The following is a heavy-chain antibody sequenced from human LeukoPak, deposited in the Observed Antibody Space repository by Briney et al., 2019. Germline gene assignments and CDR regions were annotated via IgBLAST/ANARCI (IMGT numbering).Heavy chain of an antibody. V-gene: IGHV3-23*01. D-gene: IGHD1-26*01. CDR3: TRSGSYKRGDY. CDR1: GFTFRSYA. Sequence: GTLRLSCVASGFTFRSYAMSWVRQAPGKGLEWVSAVTRNGDTTYYADSVKGRLTISRDNAKNSLYLQMNSLKTEDTAVYYCTRSGSYKRGDYWGQGTLVTVSS. J-gene: IGHJ4*02. CDR2: VTRNGDTT.